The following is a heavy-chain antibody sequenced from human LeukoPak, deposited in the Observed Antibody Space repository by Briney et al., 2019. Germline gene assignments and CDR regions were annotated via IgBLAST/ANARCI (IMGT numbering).Heavy chain of an antibody. CDR1: GFTFSSYW. V-gene: IGHV3-7*05. D-gene: IGHD3-16*01. Sequence: GGSLRLSCAASGFTFSSYWMSWVRQAPGKGLEWVANIKEDGSEKNYVDSVKGRFTISRDNATNSLYLQMNSLRAEDTAVYYCSRGGGRHVEYWGQGNLVTVSS. CDR3: SRGGGRHVEY. CDR2: IKEDGSEK. J-gene: IGHJ4*02.